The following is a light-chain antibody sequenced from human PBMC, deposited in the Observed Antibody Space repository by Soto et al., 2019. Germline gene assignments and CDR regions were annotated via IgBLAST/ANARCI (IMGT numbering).Light chain of an antibody. CDR3: QQHNNWPPWT. Sequence: EIVMTQSPGTLSLSPGETAALSCRASQRISSNLAWYQHKPGQAPRLLIFGASTRATGIPARFSGSGSETEFTLTIRSLPSEDFAVYYCQQHNNWPPWTFGQGTPVDIK. J-gene: IGKJ1*01. V-gene: IGKV3-15*01. CDR1: QRISSN. CDR2: GAS.